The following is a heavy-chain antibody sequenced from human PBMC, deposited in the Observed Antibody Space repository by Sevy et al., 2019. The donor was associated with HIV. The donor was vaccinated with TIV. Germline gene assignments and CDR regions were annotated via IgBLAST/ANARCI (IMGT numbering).Heavy chain of an antibody. Sequence: SETLSLTCTVSDGSISSSSYYWGWIRQPPGKGLEWIGSIYYSGSTYYNPSLKSRVTISVDRSKNQFSLKLSSVTAADTAVYYCASYDRAWFDPWGQGTLVTVSS. CDR1: DGSISSSSYY. CDR2: IYYSGST. CDR3: ASYDRAWFDP. D-gene: IGHD5-12*01. V-gene: IGHV4-39*01. J-gene: IGHJ5*02.